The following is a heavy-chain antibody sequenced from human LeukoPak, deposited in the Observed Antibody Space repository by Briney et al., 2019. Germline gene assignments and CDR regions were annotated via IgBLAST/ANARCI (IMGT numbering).Heavy chain of an antibody. CDR3: AKSGGPTMMGGNWFDP. CDR2: ISSSSSYI. D-gene: IGHD3-22*01. CDR1: GFTFSSYS. V-gene: IGHV3-21*04. Sequence: PGGSLRLSCAASGFTFSSYSMNWVRQAPGKGLEWVSSISSSSSYIYYADSVKGRFTISRDNAKNSLYLQMNSLRAEDTALYYCAKSGGPTMMGGNWFDPWGQGTLVTVSS. J-gene: IGHJ5*02.